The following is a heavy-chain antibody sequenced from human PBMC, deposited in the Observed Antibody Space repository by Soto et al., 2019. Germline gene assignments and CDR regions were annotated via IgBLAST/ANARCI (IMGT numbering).Heavy chain of an antibody. D-gene: IGHD3-16*01. Sequence: EVQLVESGGGLIQPGGSLRLSCAVSGFTVSNNYMSWVRQAPGKGLEGVSVIYSGGYTAYGDSVKGRFTISRDNSKNTLYLKMKSPGDDTPAVFFCAPNPGGEGYRGQGTLVTVSS. J-gene: IGHJ4*02. CDR3: APNPGGEGY. CDR1: GFTVSNNY. CDR2: IYSGGYT. V-gene: IGHV3-53*01.